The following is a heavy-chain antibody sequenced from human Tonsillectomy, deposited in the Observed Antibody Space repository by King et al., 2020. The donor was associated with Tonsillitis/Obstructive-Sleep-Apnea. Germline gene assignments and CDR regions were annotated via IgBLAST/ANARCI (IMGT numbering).Heavy chain of an antibody. CDR3: ARDSGVGRAYPFDY. CDR1: GGAISNFH. J-gene: IGHJ4*02. Sequence: QLQESGPGLVKASETLSLTCTVSGGAISNFHWSWNRQPPGKGLEWIGYVYDGGSTRYNPSLKSRATISVDTSKNHFSLKLNSVTAADTAVYYCARDSGVGRAYPFDYWGQGTLVTVSS. D-gene: IGHD3-3*01. CDR2: VYDGGST. V-gene: IGHV4-59*01.